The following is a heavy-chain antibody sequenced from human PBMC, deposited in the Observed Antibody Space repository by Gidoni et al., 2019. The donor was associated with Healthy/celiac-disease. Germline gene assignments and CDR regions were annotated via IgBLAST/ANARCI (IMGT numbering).Heavy chain of an antibody. J-gene: IGHJ6*02. CDR2: IYYSGST. V-gene: IGHV4-59*01. CDR1: GGSISSYY. CDR3: ARDPRISPTPYGMDV. Sequence: QVQLQESGPGLVKPSETLSLTCTVSGGSISSYYWSWIRQPPGKGLELIGYIYYSGSTNYNPSLKSRGTISVDTSKNQFSLKLSSVTAADTAVYYCARDPRISPTPYGMDVWGQGTTVTVSS.